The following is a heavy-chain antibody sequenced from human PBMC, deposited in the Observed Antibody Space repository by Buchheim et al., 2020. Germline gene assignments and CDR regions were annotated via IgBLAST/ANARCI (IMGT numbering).Heavy chain of an antibody. CDR2: ISPDGIGT. D-gene: IGHD6-13*01. J-gene: IGHJ6*02. CDR1: AVTFSSSP. Sequence: EVQVVESGGGLVQPGGSLRLSCAVSAVTFSSSPMHWVRQAPGKGLLWVSRISPDGIGTTYADSVKGRFTTSRDNAKNTLYLQMNSLRAEDTAVYYCARDGARGAAAGTYGMDVWGQGTT. CDR3: ARDGARGAAAGTYGMDV. V-gene: IGHV3-74*01.